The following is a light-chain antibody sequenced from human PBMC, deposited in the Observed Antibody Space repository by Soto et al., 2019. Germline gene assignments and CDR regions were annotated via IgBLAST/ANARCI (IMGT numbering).Light chain of an antibody. J-gene: IGKJ1*01. V-gene: IGKV1-39*01. CDR3: QQSYSTPRT. Sequence: SQTTQSPASLSASVGDRVTITCRASQGIRNDLDWYQQKPGKAPKRLIYAASSLQSGVPSRFSGSGSGTDFTLTISSLQPEDFATYYCQQSYSTPRTFGQGTKVDIK. CDR1: QGIRND. CDR2: AAS.